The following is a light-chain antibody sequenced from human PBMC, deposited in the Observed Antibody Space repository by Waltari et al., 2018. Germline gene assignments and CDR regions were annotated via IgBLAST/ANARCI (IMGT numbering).Light chain of an antibody. CDR2: KVS. Sequence: DVGLPQSPLSLSVTLGQPASISCRSSQSLVYTDGISYLNWFHQRPGQAPRRLIYKVSSRDSGVPDRLSGSGSGTDFTLMISSVEADDVGVYFCMQATHWPVTFGQGTRLEIK. V-gene: IGKV2-30*01. J-gene: IGKJ5*01. CDR3: MQATHWPVT. CDR1: QSLVYTDGISY.